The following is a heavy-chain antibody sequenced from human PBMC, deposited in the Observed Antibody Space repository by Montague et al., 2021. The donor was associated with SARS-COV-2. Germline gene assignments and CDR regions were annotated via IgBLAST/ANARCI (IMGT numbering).Heavy chain of an antibody. CDR2: IYRSGYT. Sequence: SETLSLTCTVFSDSISISSSLSYWGWIRQPPGKGLEWIGSIYRSGYTFYSPSLKSRITMSVDTSKNQFSLELASVTAADTAVYYCARRGYSNSRLDDAFDIWGQGTMVIVSS. CDR1: SDSISISSSLSY. D-gene: IGHD6-13*01. J-gene: IGHJ3*02. V-gene: IGHV4-39*01. CDR3: ARRGYSNSRLDDAFDI.